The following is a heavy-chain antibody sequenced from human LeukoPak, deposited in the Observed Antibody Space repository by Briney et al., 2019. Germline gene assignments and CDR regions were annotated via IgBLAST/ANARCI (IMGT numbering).Heavy chain of an antibody. CDR2: IYYSGST. CDR3: AREGSGSYRSPAFDI. D-gene: IGHD3-10*01. J-gene: IGHJ3*02. Sequence: SETLSLTCTVSGGSISSYYWSWIRQPPGKGLEWIGYIYYSGSTNYNPSLKSRVTISVDTSKNQSSLKLSSVTAADTAVYYCAREGSGSYRSPAFDIWGQGTMVTVSS. CDR1: GGSISSYY. V-gene: IGHV4-59*12.